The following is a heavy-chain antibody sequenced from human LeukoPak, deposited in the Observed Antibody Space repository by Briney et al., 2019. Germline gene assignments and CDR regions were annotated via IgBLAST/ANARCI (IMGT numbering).Heavy chain of an antibody. CDR2: INSDGSTA. Sequence: GGSLRLSCAASGFTFSRYWMHWVRQVPGKGLVWVSRINSDGSTATYADSVKGRFTISRDNAKNTLYLQMNSLRAEDAAVYYCTTGTVAVATVGHYYYGVDVWGQGATVTVSS. V-gene: IGHV3-74*01. CDR3: TTGTVAVATVGHYYYGVDV. CDR1: GFTFSRYW. D-gene: IGHD6-19*01. J-gene: IGHJ6*02.